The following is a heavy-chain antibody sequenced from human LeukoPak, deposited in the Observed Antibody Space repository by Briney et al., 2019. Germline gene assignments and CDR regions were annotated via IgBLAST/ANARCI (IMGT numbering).Heavy chain of an antibody. CDR3: AKDHRVGATTGLAFDI. J-gene: IGHJ3*02. Sequence: PGGSLRLSCAASGFTFNTYPMNWVRQAPGKGLEWVSGISWNSGSIGYADSVKGRFTISRDNAKNSLYLQMNSLRAEDTALYYCAKDHRVGATTGLAFDIWGQGTMVTVSS. V-gene: IGHV3-9*01. CDR1: GFTFNTYP. D-gene: IGHD1-26*01. CDR2: ISWNSGSI.